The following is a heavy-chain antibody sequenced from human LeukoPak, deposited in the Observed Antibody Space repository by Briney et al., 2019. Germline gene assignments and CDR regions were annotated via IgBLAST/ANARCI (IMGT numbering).Heavy chain of an antibody. CDR2: IFYSGTT. CDR3: ARGGWNKFDY. V-gene: IGHV4-59*01. Sequence: PSEALSLTCTVSGGSISSYYWSWIRQPPGKGLEWIGFIFYSGTTNYNPSLKGRVTISVDTSKNQFSLKLSSVTAADTAVYYCARGGWNKFDYWGQGTLVTVSS. D-gene: IGHD3-22*01. J-gene: IGHJ4*02. CDR1: GGSISSYY.